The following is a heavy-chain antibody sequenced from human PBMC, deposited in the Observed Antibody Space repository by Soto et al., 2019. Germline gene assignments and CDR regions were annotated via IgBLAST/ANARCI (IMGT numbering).Heavy chain of an antibody. CDR2: IYYSGST. J-gene: IGHJ4*02. Sequence: QVQLQESGPGLVKPSQTLSLTCTVSGGSISSGDYYWSWIRQPPGKGLEWIGYIYYSGSTYYNPSPNSRVTISVDPPKNQFPLKLSSVTAADAAVYYCARVGGFGATTIDYWGQGTLVTVSS. CDR3: ARVGGFGATTIDY. D-gene: IGHD3-10*01. V-gene: IGHV4-30-4*01. CDR1: GGSISSGDYY.